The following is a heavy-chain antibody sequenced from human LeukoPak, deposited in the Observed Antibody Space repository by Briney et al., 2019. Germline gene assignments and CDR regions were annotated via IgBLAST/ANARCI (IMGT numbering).Heavy chain of an antibody. CDR1: RFTFSSYE. V-gene: IGHV3-48*03. J-gene: IGHJ4*02. D-gene: IGHD3-16*02. CDR3: ARENDYVWGSYRAPFDY. CDR2: ISSSGSTI. Sequence: GGSLRLSCAASRFTFSSYEMNWVRPDLGKGLESGSYISSSGSTIYYADSVKGRFTISRDNAKNSLYLQMNSLRAEDTAVYYCARENDYVWGSYRAPFDYWGQGTLVTVSS.